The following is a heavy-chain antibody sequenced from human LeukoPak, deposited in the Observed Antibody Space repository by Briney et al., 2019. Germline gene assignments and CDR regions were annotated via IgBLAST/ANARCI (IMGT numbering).Heavy chain of an antibody. CDR3: ARGSPITMVPGVIRRWFDP. V-gene: IGHV4-34*01. CDR2: INHSGST. Sequence: SETLSLTCAVYGGSFSGYYWSLIRQPPGKGLEWIGEINHSGSTNYNPSLKSRVTISVDTSKNQFSLKLSSVTAADTAVYYCARGSPITMVPGVIRRWFDPWGQGTLVTVSS. D-gene: IGHD3-10*01. CDR1: GGSFSGYY. J-gene: IGHJ5*02.